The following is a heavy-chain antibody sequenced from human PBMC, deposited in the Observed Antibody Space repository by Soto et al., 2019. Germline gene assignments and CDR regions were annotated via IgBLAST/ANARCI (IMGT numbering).Heavy chain of an antibody. Sequence: PSETLSLTCAVYGGSFSGYYWSWIRQPPGKGLEWIGEINHSGSTNYNPSLKSRVTISVDTSKNQFSLKLSSVTAADTVVYYCARRPSGYSYGTRLFDYWGQGTLVTVSS. CDR1: GGSFSGYY. D-gene: IGHD5-18*01. V-gene: IGHV4-34*01. J-gene: IGHJ4*02. CDR2: INHSGST. CDR3: ARRPSGYSYGTRLFDY.